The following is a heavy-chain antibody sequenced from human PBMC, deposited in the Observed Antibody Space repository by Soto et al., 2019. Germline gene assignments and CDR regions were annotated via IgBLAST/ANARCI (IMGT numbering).Heavy chain of an antibody. D-gene: IGHD4-17*01. CDR3: AKAVTTVTPLGYDS. CDR1: GFSFSSCA. CDR2: ISYDGTNK. Sequence: AGGSLRLSCAASGFSFSSCAMHWVRQAPGKGLEWVAVISYDGTNKYYADSVKGRFIISRDNSKSTLYLQMNSLRTEDTAVYYCAKAVTTVTPLGYDSWGQGILVTVYS. J-gene: IGHJ4*02. V-gene: IGHV3-30*18.